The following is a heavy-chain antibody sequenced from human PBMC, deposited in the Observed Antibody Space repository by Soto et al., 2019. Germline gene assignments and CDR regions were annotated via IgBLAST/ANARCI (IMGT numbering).Heavy chain of an antibody. CDR2: ISYDGSNK. V-gene: IGHV3-30-3*01. D-gene: IGHD2-21*02. CDR1: GFTFSSYA. Sequence: QVQLVESGGGVVQPGRSLRLSCAASGFTFSSYAMHWVRQAPGKGLEWVAVISYDGSNKYYADSVKGRFTISRDNSKNTLYLQMNSLRAEDTAVCYCARDYRTADYYYYGMDVWGQGTTVTVSS. CDR3: ARDYRTADYYYYGMDV. J-gene: IGHJ6*02.